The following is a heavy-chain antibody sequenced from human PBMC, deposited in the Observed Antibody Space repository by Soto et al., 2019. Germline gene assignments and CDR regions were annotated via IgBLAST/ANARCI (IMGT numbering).Heavy chain of an antibody. CDR2: IKSKAYGGTA. CDR3: TSHDATEQNFVPY. J-gene: IGHJ4*02. CDR1: GFTFSDAW. D-gene: IGHD1-7*01. V-gene: IGHV3-15*07. Sequence: EVQLVESGGGLVKPGGSLRLSCAVSGFTFSDAWMNWARQAPGKGLEWVGRIKSKAYGGTADYSAPVRGRVTISRDDSTATMYLQMNSLETEDTRVYYCTSHDATEQNFVPYWGQGTLVTVSS.